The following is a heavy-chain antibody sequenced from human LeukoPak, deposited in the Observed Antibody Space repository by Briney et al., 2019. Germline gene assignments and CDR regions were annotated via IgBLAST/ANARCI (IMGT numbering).Heavy chain of an antibody. CDR1: GGSISSHH. CDR2: IYYSGST. J-gene: IGHJ6*03. D-gene: IGHD3-16*01. CDR3: ARTKSWGSSTYYYYMDV. Sequence: PSETLSLTCTVSGGSISSHHWSWIRQPPGKGLEWIGYIYYSGSTNYKPSLKSRVTISVDTSKNQFSLKLSSVTAADTAVYYCARTKSWGSSTYYYYMDVWGKGTTVTVSS. V-gene: IGHV4-59*11.